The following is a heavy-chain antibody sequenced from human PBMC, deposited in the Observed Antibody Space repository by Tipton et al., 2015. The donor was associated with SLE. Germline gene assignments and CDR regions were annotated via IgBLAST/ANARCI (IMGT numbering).Heavy chain of an antibody. D-gene: IGHD6-6*01. J-gene: IGHJ4*02. Sequence: TLSLTCAVSGGSISSSSYYWGWIRQPPGKGLEWIGSIYYSGSTYYNPSLKSRVTISVDTSKNQFSLKLSSVTAADTAVYYCASTIAARAFDYWGQGTLVTVSS. CDR1: GGSISSSSYY. CDR2: IYYSGST. CDR3: ASTIAARAFDY. V-gene: IGHV4-39*01.